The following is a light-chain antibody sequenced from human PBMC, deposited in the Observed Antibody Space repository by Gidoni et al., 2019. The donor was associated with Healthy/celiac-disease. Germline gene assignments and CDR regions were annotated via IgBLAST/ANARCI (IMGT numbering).Light chain of an antibody. Sequence: MTQPPLSLPVTPGEPASISCRSSQSLLHSNGYNYLDWYLQKPGQSPQLLIYLGSNRASGVPDRFSGSGSGTDFTLKISRVEAEDVGVYYCMQALQTPFTFGPGTKVDIK. CDR1: QSLLHSNGYNY. V-gene: IGKV2-28*01. J-gene: IGKJ3*01. CDR2: LGS. CDR3: MQALQTPFT.